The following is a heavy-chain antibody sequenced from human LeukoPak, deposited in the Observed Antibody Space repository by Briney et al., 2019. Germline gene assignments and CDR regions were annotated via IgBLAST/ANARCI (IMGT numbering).Heavy chain of an antibody. J-gene: IGHJ6*03. V-gene: IGHV3-23*01. CDR2: ISGSGGST. CDR1: GFTFSNYA. Sequence: GGSLRLSCAASGFTFSNYAMSWVRQAPGKGLEWVSTISGSGGSTYYADSVKGRFTISRDNSKNTLYLQMNSLRAEDTAVYYCAKSTYYYFWSCSHYYYMDVWGKGTTVTVSS. CDR3: AKSTYYYFWSCSHYYYMDV. D-gene: IGHD3-3*01.